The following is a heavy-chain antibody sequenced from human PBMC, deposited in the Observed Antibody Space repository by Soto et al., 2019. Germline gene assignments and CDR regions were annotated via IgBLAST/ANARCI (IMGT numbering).Heavy chain of an antibody. V-gene: IGHV3-74*01. CDR1: GFTFSTYR. D-gene: IGHD2-21*01. Sequence: GSQTLPAAASGFTFSTYRMNWVRHTRGRGLMWVSRISPDGSNRGYADSVDGRFTVSSDNAKNTLYLQLHSLSAKDADMYYCACWGHIVPVSPTFFDHWGEGTLVTVSS. CDR2: ISPDGSNR. CDR3: ACWGHIVPVSPTFFDH. J-gene: IGHJ4*02.